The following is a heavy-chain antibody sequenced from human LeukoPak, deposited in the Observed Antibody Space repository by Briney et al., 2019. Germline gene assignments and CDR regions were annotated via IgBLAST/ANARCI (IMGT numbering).Heavy chain of an antibody. D-gene: IGHD3-9*01. CDR2: INHSGST. CDR1: GGSISSGGYY. Sequence: SETLSLTCTVSGGSISSGGYYWSWIRQPPGKGLEWIGEINHSGSTNYNPSLKSRVTISVDTSKNQFSLKLSSVTAADTAVYYCARGGYDILTGYSNFFDYWGQGTLVTVSS. J-gene: IGHJ4*02. CDR3: ARGGYDILTGYSNFFDY. V-gene: IGHV4-61*08.